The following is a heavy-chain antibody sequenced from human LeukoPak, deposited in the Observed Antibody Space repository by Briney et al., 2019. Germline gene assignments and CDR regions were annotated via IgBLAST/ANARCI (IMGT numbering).Heavy chain of an antibody. CDR3: ASSYTSDWSYYFHY. Sequence: PSETLSLTCTVSGGSISSYYWSWIPQPPGKGLEWVGSLFHSGNTNYNPPLKSRATISLDTSKIQFSLKLRSVTAADTAVYYCASSYTSDWSYYFHYWGQGALVTVSS. D-gene: IGHD6-19*01. CDR2: LFHSGNT. V-gene: IGHV4-59*08. J-gene: IGHJ4*02. CDR1: GGSISSYY.